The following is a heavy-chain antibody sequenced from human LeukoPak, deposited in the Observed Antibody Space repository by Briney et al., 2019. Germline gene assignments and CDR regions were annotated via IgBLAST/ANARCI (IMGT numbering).Heavy chain of an antibody. J-gene: IGHJ4*02. D-gene: IGHD2-2*01. V-gene: IGHV3-30*02. Sequence: GGSLRLSCAASGFTFSSFGMHWVRQAPGKGLEWVAFIRYDGSNKYYADSVKGRFTISRDNAKNSLYLQMNSLRAEDTAVYYCAREYQALTGWGQGTLVTVSS. CDR3: AREYQALTG. CDR1: GFTFSSFG. CDR2: IRYDGSNK.